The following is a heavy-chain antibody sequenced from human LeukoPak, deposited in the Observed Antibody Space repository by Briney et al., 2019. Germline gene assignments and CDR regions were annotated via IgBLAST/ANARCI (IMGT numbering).Heavy chain of an antibody. D-gene: IGHD1-26*01. V-gene: IGHV4-34*01. CDR3: ARGLIGGSYLYRNYSHMDV. J-gene: IGHJ6*03. Sequence: AETLSLTRAVCGGSFSVYYWSWIRQPPGKGLEWIGYISYSGSTIYNASLKSRVTISVDTSKNQFYLKLSSVTAAATAVYYCARGLIGGSYLYRNYSHMDVWGKGTTVTVSS. CDR2: ISYSGST. CDR1: GGSFSVYY.